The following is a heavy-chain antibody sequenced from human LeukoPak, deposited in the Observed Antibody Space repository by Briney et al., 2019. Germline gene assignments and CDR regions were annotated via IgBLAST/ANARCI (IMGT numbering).Heavy chain of an antibody. CDR2: FSSSGSTI. J-gene: IGHJ4*02. Sequence: GGSLRLSCAASGFTFSSYEMNWVSQARGKGMEWVSYFSSSGSTIYYADAVKGRFTISRDNAKNSLYLQMNSLRAEDTAVYYCARGDTAMVTPDYWGQGTLVTVSS. V-gene: IGHV3-48*03. CDR3: ARGDTAMVTPDY. D-gene: IGHD5-18*01. CDR1: GFTFSSYE.